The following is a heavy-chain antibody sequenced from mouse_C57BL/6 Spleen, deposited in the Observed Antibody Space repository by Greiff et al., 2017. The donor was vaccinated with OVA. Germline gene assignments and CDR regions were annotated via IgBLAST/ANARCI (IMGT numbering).Heavy chain of an antibody. CDR2: INPSSGYT. J-gene: IGHJ4*01. D-gene: IGHD1-1*01. CDR3: GSNYYGSSPYAMDY. Sequence: QVHVKQSGAELARPGASVKMSCKASGYTFTSYSMHWVKQRPGQGLEWIGYINPSSGYTKYNQKFKDKATLTADKSSSTAYMQLSSLTSEDSAVYYCGSNYYGSSPYAMDYWGQGTSVTVSS. CDR1: GYTFTSYS. V-gene: IGHV1-4*01.